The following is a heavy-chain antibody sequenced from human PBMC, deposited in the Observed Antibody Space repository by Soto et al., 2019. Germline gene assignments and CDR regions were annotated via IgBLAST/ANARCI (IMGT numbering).Heavy chain of an antibody. Sequence: EVPLLESGGGLVQPGGSLRLSCVSSGFTFNNYAMSWVRQAPGKGLEWVSSIRSSGGNTYYADSMKGRFTISRDNSKNTLYLQMNSLRAEDTAVYYCAKNSENCGDSRYDSWGQGILVTVSS. D-gene: IGHD4-17*01. CDR3: AKNSENCGDSRYDS. CDR2: IRSSGGNT. CDR1: GFTFNNYA. V-gene: IGHV3-23*01. J-gene: IGHJ4*02.